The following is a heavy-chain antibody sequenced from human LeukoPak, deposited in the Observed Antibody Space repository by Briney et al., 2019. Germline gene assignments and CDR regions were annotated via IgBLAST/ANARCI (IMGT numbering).Heavy chain of an antibody. V-gene: IGHV4-34*01. D-gene: IGHD6-13*01. CDR2: INHSGST. CDR3: ARFCGSGSGYYFDP. CDR1: GGSFSGYY. Sequence: SETLSLTCAVYGGSFSGYYWSWIRQPPGKGLEWIGEINHSGSTNYNPSLKSRVTISVDTSKNQFSLKLSSVTAADTAVYYCARFCGSGSGYYFDPWGQGTLVTVSS. J-gene: IGHJ4*02.